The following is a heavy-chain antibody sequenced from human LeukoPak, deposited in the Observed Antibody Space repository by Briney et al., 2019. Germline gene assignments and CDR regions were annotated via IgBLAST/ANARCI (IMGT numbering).Heavy chain of an antibody. CDR2: IYYSGST. CDR1: GGSISGYY. D-gene: IGHD2-21*02. V-gene: IGHV4-59*08. Sequence: SETLSLTCTVSGGSISGYYWTWIRQPPGKGLEWIGYIYYSGSTNYNPSLKSRVTISVDTSKNQFSLKLSSVTAADTAVYYCARLLVVTATKVKYAMDVWGQGTTVTVSS. CDR3: ARLLVVTATKVKYAMDV. J-gene: IGHJ6*02.